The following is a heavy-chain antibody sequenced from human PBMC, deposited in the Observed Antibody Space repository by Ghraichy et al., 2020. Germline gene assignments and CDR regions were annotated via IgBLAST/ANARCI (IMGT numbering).Heavy chain of an antibody. CDR2: ISGSGGST. CDR3: AKDRLVVVITTFDY. CDR1: GFTFSSYA. D-gene: IGHD3-22*01. J-gene: IGHJ4*02. Sequence: LSLTCAASGFTFSSYAMSWVRQAPGKGLEWVSAISGSGGSTYYADSVKGRFTISRDNSKNTLYLQMNSLRAEDTAVYYCAKDRLVVVITTFDYWGQGTLVTVSS. V-gene: IGHV3-23*01.